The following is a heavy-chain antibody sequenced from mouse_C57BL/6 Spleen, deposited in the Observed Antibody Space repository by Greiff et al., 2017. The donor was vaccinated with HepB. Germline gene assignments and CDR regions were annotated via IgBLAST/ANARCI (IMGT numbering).Heavy chain of an antibody. Sequence: EVKLMESGGGLVQPGGSLSLSCAASGFTFTDYYMSWVRQPPGKALEWLGFIRNKANGYTTEYSASVKGRFTISRDNSQSILYLQMNALRAEDSATYYCARPNWPYWYFDVWGTGTTVTVSS. CDR3: ARPNWPYWYFDV. D-gene: IGHD4-1*01. CDR2: IRNKANGYTT. J-gene: IGHJ1*03. V-gene: IGHV7-3*01. CDR1: GFTFTDYY.